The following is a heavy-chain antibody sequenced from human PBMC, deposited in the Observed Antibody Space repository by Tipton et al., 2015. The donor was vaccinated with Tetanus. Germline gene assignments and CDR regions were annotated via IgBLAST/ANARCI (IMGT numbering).Heavy chain of an antibody. V-gene: IGHV7-4-1*02. J-gene: IGHJ5*02. Sequence: QLVQSGSELRKPGASVKLSCKTSGYTFMNYAMNWVRQAPGQGHEWLGWINSDTGKATYAQGFTGRFVFSVDTSVNTAYLQISSLEAEDSAVYYCARGTGDYVGWFDPWGQGTLVTVSS. D-gene: IGHD4-17*01. CDR1: GYTFMNYA. CDR2: INSDTGKA. CDR3: ARGTGDYVGWFDP.